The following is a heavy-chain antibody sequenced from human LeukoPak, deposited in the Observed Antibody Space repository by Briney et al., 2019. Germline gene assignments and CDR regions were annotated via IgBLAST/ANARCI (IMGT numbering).Heavy chain of an antibody. CDR1: GYTFTSYD. CDR2: MNPNSGNT. D-gene: IGHD5-18*01. V-gene: IGHV1-8*01. Sequence: ASVKVSCKASGYTFTSYDINWVRQATGQGLEWMGWMNPNSGNTGYAQKFQGRVTMARNTSISTAYMELSSLRSEDTAVYYCARDPTGYSYGTEYNWFDPWGQEPWSPSPQ. J-gene: IGHJ5*02. CDR3: ARDPTGYSYGTEYNWFDP.